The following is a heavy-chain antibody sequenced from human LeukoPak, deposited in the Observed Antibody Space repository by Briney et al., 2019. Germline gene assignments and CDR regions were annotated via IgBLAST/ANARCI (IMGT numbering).Heavy chain of an antibody. J-gene: IGHJ4*02. V-gene: IGHV4-39*01. CDR2: IYYSGST. D-gene: IGHD5-12*01. Sequence: SETLSLTCIVSGGSISSSSYYWSWIRQPPGKGLEWIGSIYYSGSTYYNPSLKSRVTISVDTSNNQFSLKVRSVTAADTAVYYCASRPINYRAFDYWGQGTLVTVS. CDR3: ASRPINYRAFDY. CDR1: GGSISSSSYY.